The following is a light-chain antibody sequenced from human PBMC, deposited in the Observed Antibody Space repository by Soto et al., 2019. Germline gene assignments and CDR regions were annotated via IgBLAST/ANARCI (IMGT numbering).Light chain of an antibody. J-gene: IGLJ1*01. CDR3: SSYAGFDMAV. CDR1: NSNIGSHT. CDR2: SNN. Sequence: QSVLTQPPSASGTPGQRVTMSCSGGNSNIGSHTVNWYQHLPGTAPTLLIFSNNQRPSGVPARFSGSKSGTSASLAISGLQSGDEGDYYCSSYAGFDMAVFGTGTKVTVL. V-gene: IGLV1-44*01.